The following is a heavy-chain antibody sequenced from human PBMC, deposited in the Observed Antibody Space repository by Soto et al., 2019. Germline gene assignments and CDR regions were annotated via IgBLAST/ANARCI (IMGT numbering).Heavy chain of an antibody. CDR3: AKGVYGDYIIDY. J-gene: IGHJ4*02. Sequence: GGSLRLSCAASGFTFSSFAMTWVRQAPGKGPEWVSAISGSGGSTYYADSVKGRFTISRDNSKNTLYMQMNSLRVEDTAVYYCAKGVYGDYIIDYWGQGTLVTVSS. CDR1: GFTFSSFA. CDR2: ISGSGGST. D-gene: IGHD4-17*01. V-gene: IGHV3-23*01.